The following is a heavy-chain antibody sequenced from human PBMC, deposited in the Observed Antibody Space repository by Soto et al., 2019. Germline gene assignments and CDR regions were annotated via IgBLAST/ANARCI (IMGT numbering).Heavy chain of an antibody. D-gene: IGHD2-8*01. CDR3: TRDRKWAFDI. V-gene: IGHV3-49*04. CDR1: GFTFGDYA. J-gene: IGHJ3*02. Sequence: GGSLRLSCTASGFTFGDYAMSWVRQAPGKGLEWVGFIRSKAYGGTTEYAASVKGRFTISRDDSKSIAYLQMNSLKTEDTAVYYCTRDRKWAFDIWGQGTMVTVSS. CDR2: IRSKAYGGTT.